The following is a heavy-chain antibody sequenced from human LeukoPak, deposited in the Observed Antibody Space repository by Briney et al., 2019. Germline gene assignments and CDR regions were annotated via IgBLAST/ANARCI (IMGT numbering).Heavy chain of an antibody. CDR2: IYYSGST. J-gene: IGHJ1*01. Sequence: PWETLSLTCTVSGGSISSYYWSWIRQPPGKGLEWIGYIYYSGSTNYNPSLKSRVTLSVDTSKNQFSLKLSSVTAADTAVYYCASVRYYYDSSGYVPSEYFQHWGQGTLVTVSS. V-gene: IGHV4-59*01. D-gene: IGHD3-22*01. CDR1: GGSISSYY. CDR3: ASVRYYYDSSGYVPSEYFQH.